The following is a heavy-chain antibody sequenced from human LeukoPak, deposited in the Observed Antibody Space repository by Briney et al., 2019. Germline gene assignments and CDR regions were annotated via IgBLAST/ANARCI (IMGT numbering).Heavy chain of an antibody. V-gene: IGHV3-15*01. D-gene: IGHD3-22*01. CDR1: GFTFSNAW. CDR2: IKSKTDGGTT. J-gene: IGHJ3*02. CDR3: TTDPEPHYYDSSGYYYYESFDI. Sequence: PGGSLRLSCAASGFTFSNAWMSWVRQAPGKGLEWVGRIKSKTDGGTTDYAAPVKGRFTISRDDSKNTLYLQMNSLKTEDTAVYYCTTDPEPHYYDSSGYYYYESFDIWGQGTMVTVSS.